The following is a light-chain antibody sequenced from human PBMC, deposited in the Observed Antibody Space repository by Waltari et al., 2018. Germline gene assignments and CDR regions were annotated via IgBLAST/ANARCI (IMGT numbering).Light chain of an antibody. CDR3: QQRSIWPWT. Sequence: EIVLTQSPATLSLSPGERATLSCRASQSVSSYLAWYQQKPGQAPRLLIYDASNRATGIPARFSGSWSGTDFTLTISSLEPEDFAIYYCQQRSIWPWTFGQGTKVEIK. CDR1: QSVSSY. CDR2: DAS. J-gene: IGKJ1*01. V-gene: IGKV3-11*01.